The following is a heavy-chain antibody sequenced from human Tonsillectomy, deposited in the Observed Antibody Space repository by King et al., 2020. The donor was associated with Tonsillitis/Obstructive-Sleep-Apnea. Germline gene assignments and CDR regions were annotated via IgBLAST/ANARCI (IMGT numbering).Heavy chain of an antibody. CDR3: ARSTMFGVVITPLYFDF. J-gene: IGHJ4*02. V-gene: IGHV4-34*01. CDR2: INHSGSN. CDR1: GGSFSGYY. Sequence: VQLQQWGAGQLKPSETLSLTCAVYGGSFSGYYWSWIRQPPGKGLEWIGEINHSGSNNYNPSLNSRVTLSVDTSKNQFSLNLGSATAADTAVYYCARSTMFGVVITPLYFDFWGQGTLVAVSS. D-gene: IGHD3-3*01.